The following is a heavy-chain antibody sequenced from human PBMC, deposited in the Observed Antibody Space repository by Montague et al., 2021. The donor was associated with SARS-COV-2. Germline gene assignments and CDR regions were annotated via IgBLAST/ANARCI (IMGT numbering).Heavy chain of an antibody. CDR3: ARRGDYGGPRFDY. Sequence: SETRSLTCTVSGGSVSSRSYYWGWIRQSPGKGLEWIGSIYYSGSTHYNPSLKSRVTISVDTSKNQFSLKLSSVTAADTAVYYCARRGDYGGPRFDYWGQGTLVSVSS. CDR1: GGSVSSRSYY. V-gene: IGHV4-39*01. D-gene: IGHD4-23*01. J-gene: IGHJ4*02. CDR2: IYYSGST.